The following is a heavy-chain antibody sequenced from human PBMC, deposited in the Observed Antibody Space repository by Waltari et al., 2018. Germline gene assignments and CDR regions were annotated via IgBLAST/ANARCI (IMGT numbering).Heavy chain of an antibody. CDR1: GYTFTGYY. CDR3: ARLHGGGGNWFDP. J-gene: IGHJ5*02. CDR2: INPNSGGT. D-gene: IGHD3-10*01. V-gene: IGHV1-2*02. Sequence: QVQLVQSGAEVKKPGASVKVSCKASGYTFTGYYMHWVRQAPGQGLGWMGWINPNSGGTNYAQKFQGRVTMTRDTSNSTAYMGLSRLRSDDTAGYYCARLHGGGGNWFDPWGQGTLVTVSS.